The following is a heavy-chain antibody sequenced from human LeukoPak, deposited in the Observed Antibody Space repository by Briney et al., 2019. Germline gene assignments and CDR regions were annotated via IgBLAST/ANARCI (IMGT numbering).Heavy chain of an antibody. J-gene: IGHJ5*02. CDR2: IYYSGST. V-gene: IGHV4-59*01. CDR3: AREGVAVADPNWFDP. Sequence: SETLSLPCTVSGGSISSYYWSWIRQPPGKGLEWIGYIYYSGSTNYNPSLKSRVTISVDTSKNQFSLKLSSVTAADTAVYYCAREGVAVADPNWFDPWGQGTLVTVSS. CDR1: GGSISSYY. D-gene: IGHD6-19*01.